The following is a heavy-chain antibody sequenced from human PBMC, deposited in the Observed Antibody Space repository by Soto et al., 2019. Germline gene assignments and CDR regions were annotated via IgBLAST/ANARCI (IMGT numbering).Heavy chain of an antibody. V-gene: IGHV3-11*05. Sequence: PGGSLRLSCAASGFTFSDYYMSWIRQAPGKGLEWVSYISSSSSYTNYADSVKGRFTISRDNAKNSLYLQMNSLRAEDTAVYYCARGGGSGYYTIDYWGQGTLVPVSS. J-gene: IGHJ4*02. D-gene: IGHD3-22*01. CDR3: ARGGGSGYYTIDY. CDR2: ISSSSSYT. CDR1: GFTFSDYY.